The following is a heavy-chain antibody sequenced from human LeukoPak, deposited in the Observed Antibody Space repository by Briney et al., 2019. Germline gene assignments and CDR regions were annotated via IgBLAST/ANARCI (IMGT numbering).Heavy chain of an antibody. Sequence: SETLSLTCTVSGGSVSSGSYYWSWIRQPPGKGLEWIGYIYYSGSTNYNPSLKSRVTISVDTSKNQFSLKLSSVTAAETAVYYCARDSYGSGSYYPLDYWGQGTLVTVSS. CDR1: GGSVSSGSYY. V-gene: IGHV4-61*01. CDR2: IYYSGST. CDR3: ARDSYGSGSYYPLDY. D-gene: IGHD3-10*01. J-gene: IGHJ4*02.